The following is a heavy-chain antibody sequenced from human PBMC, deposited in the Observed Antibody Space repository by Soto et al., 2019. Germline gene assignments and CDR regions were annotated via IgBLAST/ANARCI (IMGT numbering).Heavy chain of an antibody. J-gene: IGHJ6*02. Sequence: PSETLSLTCTVSGGSLSSGGYYWSWIRQHPGKGLEWIGYIYYSGSTYYNPSLKSRVTISVDTSKNQFSLKLSSVTAADTAVYYCARDGPYDILTGYRHYYYYGMDVWGQGTTVTVSS. CDR2: IYYSGST. D-gene: IGHD3-9*01. CDR3: ARDGPYDILTGYRHYYYYGMDV. CDR1: GGSLSSGGYY. V-gene: IGHV4-31*03.